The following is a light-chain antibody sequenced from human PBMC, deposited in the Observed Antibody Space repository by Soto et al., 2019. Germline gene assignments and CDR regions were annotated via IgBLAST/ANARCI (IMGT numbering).Light chain of an antibody. CDR3: QQSYSTLSIT. V-gene: IGKV1-39*01. CDR2: AAS. J-gene: IGKJ5*01. CDR1: QSISSY. Sequence: IQMTHSPSSLSASVGDRVTITCRASQSISSYLNWYQQKPGKAPKLLIYAASSLQSGVPSRFSGSGSGTDFTLTISSLQPEDFATYYCQQSYSTLSITFGQGTRLEI.